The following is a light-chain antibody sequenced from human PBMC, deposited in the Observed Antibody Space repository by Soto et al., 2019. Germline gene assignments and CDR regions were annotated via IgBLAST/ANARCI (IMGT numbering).Light chain of an antibody. CDR3: QQRSNWIT. CDR2: DAS. V-gene: IGKV3-11*01. CDR1: QSVSTW. Sequence: EIVLTQSPATLSLSPGDTATLSRRASQSVSTWLSWYQQKPGQAPRLLIYDASNRATGIPARFSGSGSGTDFTLTISSLEPEDFAVYYCQQRSNWITFGQGTRLEIE. J-gene: IGKJ5*01.